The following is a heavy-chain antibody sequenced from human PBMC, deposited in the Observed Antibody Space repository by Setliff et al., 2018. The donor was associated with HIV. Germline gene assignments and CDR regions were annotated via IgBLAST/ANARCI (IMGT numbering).Heavy chain of an antibody. J-gene: IGHJ4*02. CDR1: GFTVSSSY. V-gene: IGHV3-53*01. Sequence: GGSLRLSCEASGFTVSSSYMAWVRQAPGKGLEWVSTIYSDGSTYHRDSVKGRFTLSRDNSKNTVYLQMNSLRAEDTAIYYCAKTSRVREYNSPFDSWGQGTLVTVSS. CDR3: AKTSRVREYNSPFDS. CDR2: IYSDGST. D-gene: IGHD3-10*01.